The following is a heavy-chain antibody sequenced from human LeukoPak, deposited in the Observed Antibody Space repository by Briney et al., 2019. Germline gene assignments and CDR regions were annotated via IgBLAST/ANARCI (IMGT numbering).Heavy chain of an antibody. CDR2: IYYSGST. CDR3: ARPSTGGYDAFDI. D-gene: IGHD4-11*01. Sequence: PSETLSLTCTVSGGSISSYYWSWIRQPPGKGLEWIGYIYYSGSTNYNPSLKSRVTISVDTSKNQFSLKLSSVTAADTAVYYCARPSTGGYDAFDIWGQGTMVTVSS. V-gene: IGHV4-59*08. J-gene: IGHJ3*02. CDR1: GGSISSYY.